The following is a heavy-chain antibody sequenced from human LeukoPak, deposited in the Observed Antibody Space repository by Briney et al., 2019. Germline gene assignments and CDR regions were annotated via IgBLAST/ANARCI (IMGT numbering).Heavy chain of an antibody. CDR3: ARTYDFGRGPPGDAFDN. D-gene: IGHD3-3*01. CDR2: IDARSGIV. V-gene: IGHV3-48*01. CDR1: GFTFTMFG. Sequence: GGSLRLSCAASGFTFTMFGMNWVRQAPGKGLEWVSYIDARSGIVYYADSVQGRFTISRDDAKDSVFLQMNSLRVDDTAVYYCARTYDFGRGPPGDAFDNWGPGTLVTVPS. J-gene: IGHJ3*02.